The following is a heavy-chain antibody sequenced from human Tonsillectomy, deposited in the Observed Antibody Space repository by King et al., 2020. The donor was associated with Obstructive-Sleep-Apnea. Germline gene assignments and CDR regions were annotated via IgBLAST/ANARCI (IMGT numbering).Heavy chain of an antibody. CDR1: GFTFNNYA. CDR2: FSGSGGNT. CDR3: AKEGPGNWNDGPFYFDH. V-gene: IGHV3-23*04. D-gene: IGHD1-1*01. Sequence: VQLVESGGGLVQPGGFLRLSCEAFGFTFNNYAMSWVRQAPGKGLEWVSAFSGSGGNTYYADSVKGRFSISKDISKNTLFLEMTSLRAEDTAVYYCAKEGPGNWNDGPFYFDHWGQGTQVTVSS. J-gene: IGHJ4*02.